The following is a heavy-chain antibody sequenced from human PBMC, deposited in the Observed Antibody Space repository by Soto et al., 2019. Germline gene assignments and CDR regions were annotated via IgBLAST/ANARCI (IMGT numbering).Heavy chain of an antibody. J-gene: IGHJ4*02. V-gene: IGHV3-30*18. CDR1: GFDFTYYA. D-gene: IGHD1-26*01. Sequence: QVQLVESGGGAVQPGESLRLSCVASGFDFTYYAMHWVRQAPGKGLESVAVMSSDGSKIHHTDSVKGRFTISRDNSKNTLYLQMNSLRKEDTAVYFCAKDEGVGGTLGLFDCWGQGTVVSVSS. CDR3: AKDEGVGGTLGLFDC. CDR2: MSSDGSKI.